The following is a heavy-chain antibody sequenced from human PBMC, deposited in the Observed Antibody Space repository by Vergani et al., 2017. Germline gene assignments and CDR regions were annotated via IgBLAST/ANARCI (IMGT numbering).Heavy chain of an antibody. D-gene: IGHD3-9*01. CDR3: ARADILTGWSWFDP. CDR1: GFTFSNFG. CDR2: ISSSSSYI. V-gene: IGHV3-21*02. Sequence: VQLVESAGGVVQPGGSLRLSCAASGFTFSNFGMHWVRQAPGKGLEWVSSISSSSSYIYYADSVKGRFTISRDNAKNSLYLQMNSLRAEDTAVYYCARADILTGWSWFDPWGQGTLVTVSS. J-gene: IGHJ5*02.